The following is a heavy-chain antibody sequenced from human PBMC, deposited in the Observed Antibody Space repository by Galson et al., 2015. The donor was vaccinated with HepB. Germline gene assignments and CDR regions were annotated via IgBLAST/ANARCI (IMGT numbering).Heavy chain of an antibody. CDR1: GYKFTSYY. V-gene: IGHV1-46*01. Sequence: SVKVSCKASGYKFTSYYMHWVRQAPGQGLEWMGIINPSGGSTDYAQKFRGRLTMTRDTSTSTVFMELSSLRSEDTAVYHCARGVLLWDGPDNWGQGTLVTVSS. J-gene: IGHJ4*02. CDR2: INPSGGST. CDR3: ARGVLLWDGPDN. D-gene: IGHD3-10*01.